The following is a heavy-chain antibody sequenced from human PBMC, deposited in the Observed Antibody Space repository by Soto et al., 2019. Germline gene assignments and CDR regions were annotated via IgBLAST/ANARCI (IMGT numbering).Heavy chain of an antibody. CDR3: AREGCTSTSCRYFNC. Sequence: EVQLVESGGGLIQPGGSLRLSCAASGFSVSNNYMSWVRQAPGKGLEWVSVMYAGGSKNYAEFVKGRFTISRDNCKNTMYLQMISPRVENTAVYYCAREGCTSTSCRYFNCWGQGTLVTVSA. D-gene: IGHD2-2*01. V-gene: IGHV3-53*01. J-gene: IGHJ4*02. CDR2: MYAGGSK. CDR1: GFSVSNNY.